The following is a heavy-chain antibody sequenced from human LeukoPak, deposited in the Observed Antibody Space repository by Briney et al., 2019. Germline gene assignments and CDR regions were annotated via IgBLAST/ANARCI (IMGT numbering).Heavy chain of an antibody. D-gene: IGHD2/OR15-2a*01. CDR2: IYYTGST. CDR3: ARAFRARYFDL. CDR1: GGSITTSSYY. J-gene: IGHJ2*01. Sequence: SETLSLTCTVSGGSITTSSYYWGWIRQPPGKGLEWIGIIYYTGSTYYNPSLKGRVTISVDTSKNQFSLKLSSVTAADTAVYYCARAFRARYFDLWGRGTLVTVSS. V-gene: IGHV4-39*01.